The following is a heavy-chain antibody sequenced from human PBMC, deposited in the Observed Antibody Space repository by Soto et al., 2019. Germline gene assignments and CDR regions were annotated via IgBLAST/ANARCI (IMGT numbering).Heavy chain of an antibody. CDR1: GFTFSSYA. J-gene: IGHJ6*02. D-gene: IGHD1-26*01. Sequence: QVQLVESGGGVVQPGRSLRLSCAASGFTFSSYAMHWVRQAPGKGLEWVAVISYDGSNKYYADSVKGRFTISRDNSKNTLYLQMNSLRAEDTAVYYCARVSRPSEYSGSYYYYYYGMDVWGQGTTVTVSS. CDR2: ISYDGSNK. V-gene: IGHV3-30-3*01. CDR3: ARVSRPSEYSGSYYYYYYGMDV.